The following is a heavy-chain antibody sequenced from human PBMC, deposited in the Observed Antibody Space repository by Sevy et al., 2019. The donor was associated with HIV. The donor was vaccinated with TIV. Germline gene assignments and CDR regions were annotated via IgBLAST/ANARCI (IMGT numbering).Heavy chain of an antibody. Sequence: PETLSLTCTVSGGSVSSGSYYWSWIRQPPGKGLEWIGYIYYSGSTNYNPSLKSRVTISVDTSKNQFSLKLSSVTAADTAVYYCARTYYYDSSGYYYLAYWGQGTLVTVSS. CDR2: IYYSGST. V-gene: IGHV4-61*01. D-gene: IGHD3-22*01. J-gene: IGHJ4*02. CDR1: GGSVSSGSYY. CDR3: ARTYYYDSSGYYYLAY.